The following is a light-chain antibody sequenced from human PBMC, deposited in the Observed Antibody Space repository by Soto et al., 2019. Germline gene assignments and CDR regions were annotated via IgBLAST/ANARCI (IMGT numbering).Light chain of an antibody. CDR3: AAWDASLNGYV. Sequence: QSVLTQPPSASGTPGQRVTISCSGRSSNIGSKTVNLYQQLPGTVPKLLIYNSYQRPSGVPDRFSGSKSGTSASLAISGLQSEDEADYYCAAWDASLNGYVFGAGTKVTVL. CDR1: SSNIGSKT. V-gene: IGLV1-44*01. J-gene: IGLJ1*01. CDR2: NSY.